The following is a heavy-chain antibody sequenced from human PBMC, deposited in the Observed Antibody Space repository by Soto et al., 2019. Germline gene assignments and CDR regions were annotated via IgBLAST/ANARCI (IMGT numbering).Heavy chain of an antibody. CDR1: GYTISIYR. J-gene: IGHJ6*02. CDR3: AGQPTAGSYYDLGSYYYYYAMDV. V-gene: IGHV1-18*01. CDR2: ISGYNGNK. Sequence: ASVKVSCKASGYTISIYRITWVRQAPRQGLEWMGWISGYNGNKNYAQKLQGRITMTTDTSTSTAYMELRSMRSDDTDVYYCAGQPTAGSYYDLGSYYYYYAMDVWGQGTTVTVSS. D-gene: IGHD3-10*01.